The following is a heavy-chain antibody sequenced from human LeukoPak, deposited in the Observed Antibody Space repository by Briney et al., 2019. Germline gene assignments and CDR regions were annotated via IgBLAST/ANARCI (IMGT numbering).Heavy chain of an antibody. J-gene: IGHJ4*02. CDR2: IWYGGSNK. D-gene: IGHD3-10*01. CDR1: GFTFSSYG. V-gene: IGHV3-33*08. Sequence: QPGRSLRLSCAASGFTFSSYGMHWVRQAPGKGLEWVAVIWYGGSNKYYADSVKGRFTISRDNSKNTLYLQMNSLRAEDTAVYYCARALYGSGNYYKGEDVYWGQGTLVTVSS. CDR3: ARALYGSGNYYKGEDVY.